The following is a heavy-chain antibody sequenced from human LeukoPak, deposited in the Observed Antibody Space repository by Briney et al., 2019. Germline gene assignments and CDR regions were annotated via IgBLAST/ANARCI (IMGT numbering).Heavy chain of an antibody. CDR1: GFTLSSYA. J-gene: IGHJ3*02. CDR2: ISSSSSDI. CDR3: VTDYGGSSGAFDI. Sequence: AESLRLSCTGSGFTLSSYAMNWVRRAPAQGLERVSSISSSSSDIYYTDSVKGRFTTSRDNAKNSLYLQMNSLRAEDTAVYYCVTDYGGSSGAFDIWGHGTMVTVSS. D-gene: IGHD4-23*01. V-gene: IGHV3-21*01.